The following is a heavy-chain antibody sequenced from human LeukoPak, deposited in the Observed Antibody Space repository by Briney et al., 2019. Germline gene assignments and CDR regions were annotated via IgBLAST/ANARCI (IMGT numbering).Heavy chain of an antibody. CDR2: IRSKAYGGTT. Sequence: GGSLRLSCTASGFTFGDYAMSWVRQAPGKGLEWVGFIRSKAYGGTTEYAASVKGRFTISRDDSKSIAYLQMNSLKTEDTAVYYCTRGIAAAAPVSWGQGTLVTVSS. CDR1: GFTFGDYA. V-gene: IGHV3-49*04. D-gene: IGHD6-13*01. CDR3: TRGIAAAAPVS. J-gene: IGHJ4*02.